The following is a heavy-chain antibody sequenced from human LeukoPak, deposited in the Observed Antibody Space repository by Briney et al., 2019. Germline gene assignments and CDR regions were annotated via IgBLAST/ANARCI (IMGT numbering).Heavy chain of an antibody. Sequence: GGSLILSCAASGFTFSNAWMSWVRQAPGKGLEWVSGINWNGGSTGYADSVKGRFTISRDNAKNSLYLQVSSLRAEDTAWYYCARGQNYYGSGSQTFDIWGQGTMVTVSS. V-gene: IGHV3-20*04. CDR2: INWNGGST. CDR1: GFTFSNAW. D-gene: IGHD3-10*01. CDR3: ARGQNYYGSGSQTFDI. J-gene: IGHJ3*02.